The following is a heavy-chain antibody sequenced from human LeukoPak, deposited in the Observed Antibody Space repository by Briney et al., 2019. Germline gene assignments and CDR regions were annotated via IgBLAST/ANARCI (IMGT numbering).Heavy chain of an antibody. CDR2: ISGSGSTI. CDR1: GFTFSSYE. V-gene: IGHV3-48*03. Sequence: GGSLRLSCAASGFTFSSYEMNWVRQALGKGLEWVSYISGSGSTIYYADSVKGRFTISRDNAKNSLYLQMNSLRAEDTAVYYCAELGITMIGGVWGKGTTVTISS. D-gene: IGHD3-10*02. CDR3: AELGITMIGGV. J-gene: IGHJ6*04.